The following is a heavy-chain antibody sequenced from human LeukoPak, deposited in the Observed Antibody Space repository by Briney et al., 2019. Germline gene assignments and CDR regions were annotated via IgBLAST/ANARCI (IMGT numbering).Heavy chain of an antibody. CDR1: GGTFSSYA. J-gene: IGHJ5*02. Sequence: SVKVSCKASGGTFSSYAISWVRQAPGQGLEWMGGIIPIFGTANYAQKFHGRVTITADESTSTAYMELSSLRSEDTAVYYCARKDSSGWYWFDPWGQGTLVTVSS. V-gene: IGHV1-69*13. CDR2: IIPIFGTA. D-gene: IGHD6-19*01. CDR3: ARKDSSGWYWFDP.